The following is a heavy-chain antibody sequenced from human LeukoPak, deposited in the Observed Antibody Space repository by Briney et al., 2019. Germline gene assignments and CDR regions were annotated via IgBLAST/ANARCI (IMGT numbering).Heavy chain of an antibody. CDR1: GGSFSGYY. V-gene: IGHV4-34*01. CDR3: ARGTCSGGSCYSDY. J-gene: IGHJ4*02. CDR2: INHSGST. D-gene: IGHD2-15*01. Sequence: SETLSLTCAVYGGSFSGYYWSWIRQPPGKGLEWIGEINHSGSTNYNPSLKSRVTISVDTSKNQFSLKLSSVTAADTAVYYCARGTCSGGSCYSDYWGQGTLVTVSS.